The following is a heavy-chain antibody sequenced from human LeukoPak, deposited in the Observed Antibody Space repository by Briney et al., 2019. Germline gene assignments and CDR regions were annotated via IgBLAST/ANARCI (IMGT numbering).Heavy chain of an antibody. CDR3: ARDVFDSSSWYGPFDY. V-gene: IGHV3-30*03. Sequence: GGSLRLSCAASGFTFSSYGMHWVRQAPGKGLEWVAVISYDGSNKYYADSVKGRFTISRDNSKNTLYLQMNSLRVEDTAVYYCARDVFDSSSWYGPFDYWGQGTLVTVSS. J-gene: IGHJ4*02. CDR1: GFTFSSYG. D-gene: IGHD6-13*01. CDR2: ISYDGSNK.